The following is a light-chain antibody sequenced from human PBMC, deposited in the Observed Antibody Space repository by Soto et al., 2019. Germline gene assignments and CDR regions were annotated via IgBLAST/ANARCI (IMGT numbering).Light chain of an antibody. J-gene: IGKJ1*01. CDR3: VQAYNFPRT. CDR1: HAINNR. Sequence: DIQLSQSPSSVSASVGDTVTITCRSSHAINNRLAWLQQQAGGAPKLLISFASTLVSGVPPRYTGSGSGTDFTLTINSLQPEDFATYYCVQAYNFPRTFGQGTTGDIK. V-gene: IGKV1-12*01. CDR2: FAS.